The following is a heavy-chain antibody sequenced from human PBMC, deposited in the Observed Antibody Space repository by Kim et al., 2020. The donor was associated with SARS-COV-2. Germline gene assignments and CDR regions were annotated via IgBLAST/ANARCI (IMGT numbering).Heavy chain of an antibody. V-gene: IGHV3-66*01. CDR1: GFTVSTNY. CDR2: IYSGGGT. CDR3: ATGRGQWLVPFDY. Sequence: GGSLRLSCAASGFTVSTNYMSWVRQAPGKGLEWVSVIYSGGGTSYADSVEGRLTISTDNSKNTMDLQINSLRADDKAVYYYATGRGQWLVPFDYWGQGTL. J-gene: IGHJ4*02. D-gene: IGHD6-19*01.